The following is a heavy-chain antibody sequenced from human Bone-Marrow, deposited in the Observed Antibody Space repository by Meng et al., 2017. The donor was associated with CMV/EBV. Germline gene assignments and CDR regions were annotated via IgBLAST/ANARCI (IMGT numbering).Heavy chain of an antibody. Sequence: ASVKVSCKASGYTFTSYYMHWVRQAPGQGLEWMGIINPSGGSTSYAQKFQGRVTMTRDTSTTTVYMELSSLRSEDTAVYYCARGDVVVPAAILGMDYYYYYGMDVWGQGNTVNVSS. CDR2: INPSGGST. D-gene: IGHD2-2*02. J-gene: IGHJ6*02. V-gene: IGHV1-46*01. CDR3: ARGDVVVPAAILGMDYYYYYGMDV. CDR1: GYTFTSYY.